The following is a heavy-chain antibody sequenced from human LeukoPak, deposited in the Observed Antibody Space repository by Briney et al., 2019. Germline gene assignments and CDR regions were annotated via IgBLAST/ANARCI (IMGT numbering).Heavy chain of an antibody. J-gene: IGHJ6*03. V-gene: IGHV3-7*01. D-gene: IGHD7-27*01. CDR2: IKQDGSEK. CDR1: GFTFSSYW. Sequence: GGSLRLSCAASGFTFSSYWMSWVRQAPGKGLEWVANIKQDGSEKYYVDSVKGRFTISRDNAKNSLYLQMNSLRAEDTAVYYCARDGTGRFLGYYYYYMDVWGKGTTVTISS. CDR3: ARDGTGRFLGYYYYYMDV.